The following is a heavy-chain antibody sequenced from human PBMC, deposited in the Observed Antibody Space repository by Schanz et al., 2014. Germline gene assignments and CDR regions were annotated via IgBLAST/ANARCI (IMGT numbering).Heavy chain of an antibody. CDR1: GYSFTTYG. CDR3: ARVHIATYHYNSPGAFDI. V-gene: IGHV1-18*01. Sequence: QVQLVQSAPEVKKPGASVKVSCKASGYSFTTYGLNWVRQAPGQGPEWMGWINAHTGNTQYAQKFQGRVNMTRDTVTTTVHLELTRLRTDDTAIYYCARVHIATYHYNSPGAFDIGGQGTRVTVSP. D-gene: IGHD3-10*01. CDR2: INAHTGNT. J-gene: IGHJ3*02.